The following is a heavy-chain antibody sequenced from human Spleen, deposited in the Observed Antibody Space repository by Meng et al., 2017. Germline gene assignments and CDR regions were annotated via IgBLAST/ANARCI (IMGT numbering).Heavy chain of an antibody. CDR2: ISTYNGNT. V-gene: IGHV1-18*01. D-gene: IGHD5-12*01. J-gene: IGHJ4*02. Sequence: QLQLVQSGAEVKKPGASVKVSCQAFGYTFTNYGVSWVRQAPGQGLEWMGWISTYNGNTKYAQEFQGRFTMTSDTSISTAYMELSRLTPADTALFYCAKDGGSGYYEIDYWGQGTLVTVSS. CDR3: AKDGGSGYYEIDY. CDR1: GYTFTNYG.